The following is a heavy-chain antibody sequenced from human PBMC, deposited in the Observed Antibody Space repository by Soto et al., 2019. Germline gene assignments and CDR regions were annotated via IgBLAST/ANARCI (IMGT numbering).Heavy chain of an antibody. CDR1: GFTFSDSY. J-gene: IGHJ4*02. Sequence: GGSLRLSCAASGFTFSDSYMSWIRQAPGKGLEWISYITFSGNTVYYADSLKGRFTISRDNAKNSLYLQMNRLRAEDTAVYYCAKAPDYWGQGTLVTVSS. V-gene: IGHV3-11*01. CDR2: ITFSGNTV. CDR3: AKAPDY.